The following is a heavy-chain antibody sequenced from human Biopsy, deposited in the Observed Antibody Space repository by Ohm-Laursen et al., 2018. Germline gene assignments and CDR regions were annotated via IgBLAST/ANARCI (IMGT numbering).Heavy chain of an antibody. V-gene: IGHV3-9*01. Sequence: SLRLSCSASGFIFGDYAMHWVRQAPGKGLEWVSGINWNSDNLGYVGSVRGRFTISRDNSKNTLYLQMNSLRAEDTAEYYCARHLRYNDYWGQGTLVSVSS. J-gene: IGHJ4*02. D-gene: IGHD3-9*01. CDR3: ARHLRYNDY. CDR1: GFIFGDYA. CDR2: INWNSDNL.